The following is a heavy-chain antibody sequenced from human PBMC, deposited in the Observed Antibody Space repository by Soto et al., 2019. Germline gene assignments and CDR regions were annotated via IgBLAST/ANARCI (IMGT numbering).Heavy chain of an antibody. CDR2: TNPRDGST. Sequence: VASVKVSCKASGYSLTGYYMHWVRRAPGQGLEWMGITNPRDGSTSYAQRFQGRVTMTSDTSTSTVYMEMSSLRSDDTAMYFCARSYVTGRPIDFWGQGTLVTVSS. CDR1: GYSLTGYY. V-gene: IGHV1-46*01. J-gene: IGHJ4*02. CDR3: ARSYVTGRPIDF. D-gene: IGHD3-10*02.